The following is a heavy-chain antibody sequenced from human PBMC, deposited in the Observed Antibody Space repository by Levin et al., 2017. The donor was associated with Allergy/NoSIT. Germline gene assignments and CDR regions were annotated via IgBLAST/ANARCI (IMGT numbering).Heavy chain of an antibody. D-gene: IGHD1-14*01. V-gene: IGHV3-74*01. CDR1: GFTLGSYW. CDR2: INSDATRT. CDR3: TRLLRSGAFDR. Sequence: GGSLRLSCAASGFTLGSYWIHWVRHSPGKGLAWLSRINSDATRTDYADSVEGRFTISRDNAKNTVYLQINSLTVEDTAVYYCTRLLRSGAFDRWGQGTMVTVSS. J-gene: IGHJ3*01.